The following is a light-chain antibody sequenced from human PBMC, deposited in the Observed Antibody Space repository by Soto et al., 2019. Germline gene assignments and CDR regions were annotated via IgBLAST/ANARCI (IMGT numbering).Light chain of an antibody. V-gene: IGLV2-14*01. J-gene: IGLJ1*01. CDR3: TSYTLSNTSPFV. CDR2: EVS. CDR1: PRDIGGYNF. Sequence: QSVLTQPASVSGSPGQSITISCTGTPRDIGGYNFVSWYQQYPGKAPRLIIFEVSSRPSGVSNRFSGSKSGNTASLTISELQPEDEADYNCTSYTLSNTSPFVFGTGTQVTV.